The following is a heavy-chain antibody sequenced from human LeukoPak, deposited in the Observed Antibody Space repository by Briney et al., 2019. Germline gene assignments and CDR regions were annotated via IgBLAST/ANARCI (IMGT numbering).Heavy chain of an antibody. CDR1: GSTLSSYW. V-gene: IGHV3-7*01. D-gene: IGHD4-17*01. CDR2: IKQDGSEK. Sequence: GGTLRLSCAASGSTLSSYWMSSVRNAPGKGPERLSNIKQDGSEKYYVDSVKGRFTICRDNDKNSLYLQMNSLRDEDTGVYYCAREGGKFSTVTTPTGGFVDYWGQGTLVTVSS. CDR3: AREGGKFSTVTTPTGGFVDY. J-gene: IGHJ4*02.